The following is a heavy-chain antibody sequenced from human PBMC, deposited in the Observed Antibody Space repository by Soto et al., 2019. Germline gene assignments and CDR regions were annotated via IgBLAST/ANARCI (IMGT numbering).Heavy chain of an antibody. D-gene: IGHD3-3*01. CDR1: GGSISSDDYY. CDR2: IHDTATT. J-gene: IGHJ4*02. V-gene: IGHV4-30-4*01. Sequence: QVQLQESGPGLVKPSQTLSLTCTVSGGSISSDDYYCRWIRQPPGKGLEWIGDIHDTATTSYSPSLKCRLTLSVATSKTQCSLTLRSVTAADTAVYFCASQYYDFSSGALDFWGQGILVTVSS. CDR3: ASQYYDFSSGALDF.